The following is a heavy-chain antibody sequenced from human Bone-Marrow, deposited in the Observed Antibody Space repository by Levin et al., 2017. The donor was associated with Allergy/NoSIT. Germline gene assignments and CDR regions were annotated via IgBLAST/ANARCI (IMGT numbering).Heavy chain of an antibody. CDR2: INSDGSST. J-gene: IGHJ6*02. CDR3: AREPSYGLGGMDV. CDR1: GFTFSSYW. V-gene: IGHV3-74*01. Sequence: GESLKISCAASGFTFSSYWMHWVRQAPGKGLVWVSRINSDGSSTSYADSVKGRFTISRDNAKNTLYLQMNSLRAEDTAVYYCAREPSYGLGGMDVWGQGTTVTVSS. D-gene: IGHD5-18*01.